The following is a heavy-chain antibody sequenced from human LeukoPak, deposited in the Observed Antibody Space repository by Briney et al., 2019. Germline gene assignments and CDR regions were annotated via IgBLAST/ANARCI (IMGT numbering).Heavy chain of an antibody. CDR3: ARWTASFDY. CDR1: GGSISSYY. J-gene: IGHJ4*02. D-gene: IGHD3/OR15-3a*01. CDR2: IYYSGST. Sequence: SETLSLTCTVSGGSISSYYWSWIRQPPGKGLEWLGYIYYSGSTNYNPSLKSRVTISVDTSKNQFSLKLSSVTAADTAVYYCARWTASFDYWGQGTLVTVSS. V-gene: IGHV4-59*01.